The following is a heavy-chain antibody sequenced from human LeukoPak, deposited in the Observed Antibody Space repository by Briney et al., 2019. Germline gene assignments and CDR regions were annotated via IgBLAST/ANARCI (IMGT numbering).Heavy chain of an antibody. CDR2: ISGSGGST. D-gene: IGHD3-22*01. V-gene: IGHV3-23*01. CDR3: AKDPITMIVVDIPRYYFDY. CDR1: GFTFSSYA. J-gene: IGHJ4*02. Sequence: GGSLRLSCAASGFTFSSYAMSWVRQAPGKGLEWVSAISGSGGSTYYADSVKGRLTISRDNSKNTLYLQMNSLRAEDTAVYYCAKDPITMIVVDIPRYYFDYWGQGTLVTVSS.